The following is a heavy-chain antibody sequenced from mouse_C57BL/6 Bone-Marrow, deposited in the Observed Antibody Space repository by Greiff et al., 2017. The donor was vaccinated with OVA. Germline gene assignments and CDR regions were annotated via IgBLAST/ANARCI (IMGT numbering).Heavy chain of an antibody. CDR2: IYPRDGST. CDR3: ARAITTVVATRYFDV. CDR1: GYTFTSYD. Sequence: QVQLKESGPELVKPGASVKLSCKASGYTFTSYDINWVKQRPGQGLEWIGWIYPRDGSTKYNETFKGKATLTVDTSSSTAYMELHSLTSEDSAVYCCARAITTVVATRYFDVWGTGTTVTVSS. J-gene: IGHJ1*03. V-gene: IGHV1-85*01. D-gene: IGHD1-1*01.